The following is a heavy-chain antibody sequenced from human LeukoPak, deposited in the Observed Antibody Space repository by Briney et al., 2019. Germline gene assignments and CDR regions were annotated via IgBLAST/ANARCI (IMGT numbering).Heavy chain of an antibody. V-gene: IGHV3-23*01. CDR3: AKDPLGVGATGWFDP. J-gene: IGHJ5*02. D-gene: IGHD1-26*01. CDR1: GFTFSSYS. CDR2: ISGSGGST. Sequence: PGGSLRLSCAASGFTFSSYSMNWVRQAPGKGLEWVSAISGSGGSTYYADSVKGRFTISRDNSKNTLYLQMNSLRAEDTAVYYCAKDPLGVGATGWFDPWGQGTLVTVSS.